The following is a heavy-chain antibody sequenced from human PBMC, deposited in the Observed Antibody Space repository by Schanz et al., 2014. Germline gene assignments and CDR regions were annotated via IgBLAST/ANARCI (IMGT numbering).Heavy chain of an antibody. Sequence: QVQLVQSGAEVKKPGASVKVSCKASGYTFTSYSMHWVRHAPGQGLEWMGMINPSGGSTTYAQKFQGRVTITADRSTSTAYMELSSLRSEDTAVYYCARGYGDSPTDFWGQGTLVTVSS. D-gene: IGHD4-17*01. CDR1: GYTFTSYS. CDR2: INPSGGST. V-gene: IGHV1-46*01. CDR3: ARGYGDSPTDF. J-gene: IGHJ4*02.